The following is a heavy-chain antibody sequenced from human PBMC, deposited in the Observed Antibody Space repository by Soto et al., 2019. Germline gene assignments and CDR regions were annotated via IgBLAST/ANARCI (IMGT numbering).Heavy chain of an antibody. CDR2: IGPSGTTI. D-gene: IGHD6-13*01. CDR3: ARGSSWYPY. Sequence: GGSLRLSCGASGFTFSDYSMSWIRQAPGRGLEWVSYIGPSGTTIYYADSVKGRFTISRDNAKNSLLLQMNTLRAEDTAVYYCARGSSWYPYWGQGSLVTVSS. CDR1: GFTFSDYS. V-gene: IGHV3-11*01. J-gene: IGHJ4*02.